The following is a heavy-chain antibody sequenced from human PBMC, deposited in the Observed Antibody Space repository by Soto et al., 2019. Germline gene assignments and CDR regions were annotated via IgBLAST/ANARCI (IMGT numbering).Heavy chain of an antibody. CDR2: IYSGGST. V-gene: IGHV3-53*01. CDR1: GFTVSSNY. J-gene: IGHJ6*02. CDR3: ARNSITSQADV. Sequence: GGSLRLSCAASGFTVSSNYMSWVRQAPGKGLEWVSVIYSGGSTYYADSVKGRFTISRDNSKNTLYLQMNSLRAEDTAVYYCARNSITSQADVWGQGTTVTVSS. D-gene: IGHD4-4*01.